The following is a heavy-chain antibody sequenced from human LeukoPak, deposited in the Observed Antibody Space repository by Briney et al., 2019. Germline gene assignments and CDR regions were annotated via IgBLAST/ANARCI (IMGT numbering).Heavy chain of an antibody. CDR2: IYTSGST. D-gene: IGHD2-2*01. V-gene: IGHV4-4*07. CDR3: ARAGLVLGYCSSTSCYAWFDP. Sequence: PSETLSLTCTVSGGSISSYYWSRIRQPAGKGLEWIGRIYTSGSTNYNPSLKSRVTMSVDTSKNQFSLKLSSVTAADTAVYYCARAGLVLGYCSSTSCYAWFDPWGQGTLVTVSP. CDR1: GGSISSYY. J-gene: IGHJ5*02.